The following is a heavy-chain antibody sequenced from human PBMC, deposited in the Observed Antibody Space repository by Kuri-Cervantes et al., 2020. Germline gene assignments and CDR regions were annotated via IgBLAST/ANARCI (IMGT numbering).Heavy chain of an antibody. CDR1: GFTFSGSA. CDR3: ARGGMDV. V-gene: IGHV3-30-3*01. Sequence: GESLKISCAASGFTFSGSAMNWVRQAPGKGLEWVAVISYDGSNKYYADSVKGRFTISRDNSKNTLYLQMNSLRAEDAAVYYCARGGMDVWGQGTTVTVSS. CDR2: ISYDGSNK. J-gene: IGHJ6*02.